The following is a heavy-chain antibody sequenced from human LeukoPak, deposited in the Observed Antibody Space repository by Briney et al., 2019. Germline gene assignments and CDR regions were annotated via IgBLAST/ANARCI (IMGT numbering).Heavy chain of an antibody. J-gene: IGHJ3*02. CDR1: GFTFSSYS. V-gene: IGHV3-21*01. D-gene: IGHD3-22*01. Sequence: GGSLRLSCAASGFTFSSYSMNWVRQAPGKGLEWVSSISSSSSYIYYADSVKGRFTISRDNAKNTLYLQMKSLRAEDTAVYYCASLNYDSSGYPGGAFDIWGQGTMVTVSS. CDR2: ISSSSSYI. CDR3: ASLNYDSSGYPGGAFDI.